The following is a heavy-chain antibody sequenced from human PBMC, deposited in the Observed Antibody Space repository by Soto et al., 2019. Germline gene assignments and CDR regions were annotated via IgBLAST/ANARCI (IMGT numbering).Heavy chain of an antibody. V-gene: IGHV3-30*03. Sequence: QVQLVESGGGVVQPGRSLRLSCAASGFTFSSYGMHWVRQAPGKGLEWVAVISNDGSNKYYADSVKGRFTISRDNSKNTLYLQMNSLRAEDTAVYYCARVPYSSSWSLRAYFDYWGQGTLVTVSS. D-gene: IGHD6-13*01. J-gene: IGHJ4*02. CDR2: ISNDGSNK. CDR3: ARVPYSSSWSLRAYFDY. CDR1: GFTFSSYG.